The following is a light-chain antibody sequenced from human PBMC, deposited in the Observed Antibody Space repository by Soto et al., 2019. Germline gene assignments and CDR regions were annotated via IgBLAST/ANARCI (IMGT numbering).Light chain of an antibody. CDR3: QQYDNLPFT. CDR1: QDISNY. V-gene: IGKV1-33*01. CDR2: DSS. Sequence: DIQMTQSPSSLSASVGDRVTITCQASQDISNYLNWYQQKPWKAPKLLIYDSSNLETGVPSRCSGSGSGTDFTFNISSLQPEDIATYYCQQYDNLPFTFGPGTKVDIK. J-gene: IGKJ3*01.